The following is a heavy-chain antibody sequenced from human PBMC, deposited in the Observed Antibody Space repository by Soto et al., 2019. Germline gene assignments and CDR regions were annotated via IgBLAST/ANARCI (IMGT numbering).Heavy chain of an antibody. Sequence: LSLTCTVSGGSINSGDYYWNWIRQHPGKGLEWIGYIYYSGSTSYNPSFKSRVIISLDTSKNQFSLKLSSVTAADTAVYYCARRFAYYYDTSGYFDYWGQGTLVTVSS. CDR1: GGSINSGDYY. J-gene: IGHJ4*02. D-gene: IGHD3-22*01. V-gene: IGHV4-31*03. CDR3: ARRFAYYYDTSGYFDY. CDR2: IYYSGST.